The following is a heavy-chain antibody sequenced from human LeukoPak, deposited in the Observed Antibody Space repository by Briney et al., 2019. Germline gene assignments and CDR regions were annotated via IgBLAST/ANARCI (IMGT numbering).Heavy chain of an antibody. CDR2: IYYSGST. CDR1: GGSISSGGYY. V-gene: IGHV4-31*03. J-gene: IGHJ4*02. D-gene: IGHD3-10*01. Sequence: SETLSLTCTVSGGSISSGGYYWSWIRQHPGKGLEWIGYIYYSGSTYYNPSLKSRVTISVDTSKNQFSLKLSSVTAADTAVYYCARVIGGSLDYWGQGTLVTVSS. CDR3: ARVIGGSLDY.